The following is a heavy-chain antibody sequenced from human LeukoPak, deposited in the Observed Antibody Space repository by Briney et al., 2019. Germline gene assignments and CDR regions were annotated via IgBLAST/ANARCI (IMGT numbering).Heavy chain of an antibody. J-gene: IGHJ4*02. Sequence: ASVKVSCKASGYTFTGYYLHWVRQAPGQGLEWMGWINPDSGGTNYAQKFQGRVTMTRDTSISTAYMELSRLRSEDTAVYYCATLVEALSFDYWGQGTLVTVSS. CDR2: INPDSGGT. CDR3: ATLVEALSFDY. CDR1: GYTFTGYY. V-gene: IGHV1-2*02. D-gene: IGHD2-2*01.